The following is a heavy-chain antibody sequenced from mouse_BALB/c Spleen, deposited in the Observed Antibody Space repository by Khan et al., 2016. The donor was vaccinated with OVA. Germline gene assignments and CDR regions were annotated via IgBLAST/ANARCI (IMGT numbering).Heavy chain of an antibody. CDR3: ARNYDYDEGLAY. J-gene: IGHJ3*01. CDR2: IWSGGST. Sequence: QVQLKESGPGLVQPSQSLSITCTVSGFSLTTYGVHWVRQSPGKGLEWLGVIWSGGSTAYNAPFISRLSISKDSSKSQVFFKMNSLQVNDTAIYYCARNYDYDEGLAYWGQGTLVTVSA. D-gene: IGHD2-4*01. CDR1: GFSLTTYG. V-gene: IGHV2-2*02.